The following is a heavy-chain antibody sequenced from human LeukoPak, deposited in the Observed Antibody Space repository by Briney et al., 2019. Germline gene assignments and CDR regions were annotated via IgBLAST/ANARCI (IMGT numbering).Heavy chain of an antibody. CDR2: ILHGGGS. J-gene: IGHJ5*02. CDR3: ARSLFRGSGSWKGWFDP. V-gene: IGHV4-30-2*01. D-gene: IGHD6-13*01. Sequence: NSSETLSLTCAVSGASINSDSWSWIRQPPGKSLEWVGYILHGGGSYSNPSLQSRVTISVDRSKNQFSLKLTSVTAADTAVYYCARSLFRGSGSWKGWFDPWGPGTLVTVSS. CDR1: GASINSDS.